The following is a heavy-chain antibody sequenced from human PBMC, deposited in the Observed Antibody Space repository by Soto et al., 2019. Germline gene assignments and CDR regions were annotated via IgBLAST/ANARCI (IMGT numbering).Heavy chain of an antibody. Sequence: SETLSLTCTVSGGSVSSGSYYWSWIRQPPGKGLEWIGYIYSSGSTNYNPSLKSRVTISVDTSKNQFSLKLSSVTAADTAVYYCATGIAAAGTRYWGQGTLVTVSS. CDR2: IYSSGST. CDR1: GGSVSSGSYY. J-gene: IGHJ4*02. D-gene: IGHD6-13*01. CDR3: ATGIAAAGTRY. V-gene: IGHV4-61*01.